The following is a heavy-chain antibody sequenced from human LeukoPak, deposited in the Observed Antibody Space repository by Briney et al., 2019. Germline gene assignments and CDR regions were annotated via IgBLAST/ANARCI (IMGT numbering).Heavy chain of an antibody. D-gene: IGHD1/OR15-1a*01. Sequence: SETLSLTCAIYGGSFSGNCWSWIRQPPGKGLEWIGEIDPSGTTNYNPSLKSRVTISGDTSKNQFSLNLTSVTAADTAVYYCAGNTDDYSYMDVWGKGTTVTVSS. V-gene: IGHV4-34*01. CDR3: AGNTDDYSYMDV. J-gene: IGHJ6*03. CDR1: GGSFSGNC. CDR2: IDPSGTT.